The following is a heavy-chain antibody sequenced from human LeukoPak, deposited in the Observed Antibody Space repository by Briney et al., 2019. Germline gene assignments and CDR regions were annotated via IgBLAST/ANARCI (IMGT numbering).Heavy chain of an antibody. Sequence: GRSLRLSCAASGFTFSSYAMHWVRQAPGKGLEWVAVISYDGSNKYYADSVKGRFTISRDNSKNTLYLQMNSLRAEDTAVYYCARVPPDYYDSSGYYDYWGQGTQVTVSS. J-gene: IGHJ4*02. CDR3: ARVPPDYYDSSGYYDY. CDR1: GFTFSSYA. CDR2: ISYDGSNK. D-gene: IGHD3-22*01. V-gene: IGHV3-30-3*01.